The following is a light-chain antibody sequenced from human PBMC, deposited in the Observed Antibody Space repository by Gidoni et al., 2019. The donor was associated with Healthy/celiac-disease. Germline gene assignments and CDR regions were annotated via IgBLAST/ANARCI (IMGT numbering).Light chain of an antibody. Sequence: EIVMTQSTATLSVSPGERATLSCRASQSVSSNLAWYQQKPGQAPRLRIYVASTRATGIPARFSGSGSGTEFTLTISSLQSEDFAVYYCQQYNNWPPFLFTFGPGTKVEIQ. CDR2: VAS. CDR3: QQYNNWPPFLFT. CDR1: QSVSSN. V-gene: IGKV3-15*01. J-gene: IGKJ3*01.